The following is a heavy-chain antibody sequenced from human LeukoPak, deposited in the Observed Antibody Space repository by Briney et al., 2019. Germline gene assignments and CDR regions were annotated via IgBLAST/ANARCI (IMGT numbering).Heavy chain of an antibody. CDR3: AKGIAAAGTGRWFDP. Sequence: GGSLRLSCAASAFTFSSYAMNWVRQAPRKGLEWVSAISGSGSSTYYADSVKGRFTISRDNSKNTLYLQMNSLRAEDTAVYYCAKGIAAAGTGRWFDPWGQGTLVTVSS. J-gene: IGHJ5*02. V-gene: IGHV3-23*01. CDR1: AFTFSSYA. D-gene: IGHD6-13*01. CDR2: ISGSGSST.